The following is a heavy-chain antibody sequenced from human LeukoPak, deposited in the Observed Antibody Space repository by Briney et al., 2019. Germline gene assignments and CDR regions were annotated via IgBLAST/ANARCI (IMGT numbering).Heavy chain of an antibody. D-gene: IGHD3-10*01. CDR1: GFTFDDYA. CDR3: AKGLVRVDAFDI. Sequence: PGRSLRLSCAASGFTFDDYAMHWVRQAPGKGLEWVSGISWNSGSIGYADSVKGRFTISRDNAKNSLYLQMNSLRAEDTALYYCAKGLVRVDAFDIWGQGTMVTVSS. J-gene: IGHJ3*02. CDR2: ISWNSGSI. V-gene: IGHV3-9*01.